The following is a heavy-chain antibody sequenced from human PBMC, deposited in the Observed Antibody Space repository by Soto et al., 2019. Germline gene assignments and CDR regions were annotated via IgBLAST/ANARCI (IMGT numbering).Heavy chain of an antibody. D-gene: IGHD3-22*01. CDR2: NSSSSSTI. CDR3: GRDVLYDNITAYYMSV. J-gene: IGHJ6*03. CDR1: GFTFRSYS. V-gene: IGHV3-48*01. Sequence: GGTLRLSCAASGFTFRSYSMNWVRQAPGKGLEWFSYNSSSSSTIYYADSVKRRFTISRDNAKNSLYLQMNSLRAEDTAVYYCGRDVLYDNITAYYMSVWGKGTRVTASS.